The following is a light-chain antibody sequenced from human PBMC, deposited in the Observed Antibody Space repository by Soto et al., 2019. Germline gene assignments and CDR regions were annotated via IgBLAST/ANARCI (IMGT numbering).Light chain of an antibody. CDR1: QSVRSN. V-gene: IGKV3-11*01. J-gene: IGKJ3*01. CDR3: QQRSSWPFT. Sequence: LTQSTATQSVSPGERTTLSCRASQSVRSNLAWYQQRPGQAPRLLIYDVSSRATGIPARFSGSGSGTDFTLTISSLEPEDFAVYYCQQRSSWPFTFGPGTKVDIK. CDR2: DVS.